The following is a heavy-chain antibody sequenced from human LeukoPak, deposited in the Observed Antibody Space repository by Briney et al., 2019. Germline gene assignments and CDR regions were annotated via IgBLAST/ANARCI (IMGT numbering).Heavy chain of an antibody. Sequence: GGSLRLSCAASGFTFSSYSMNWVRQAPGKGLEWVSSISSSSSYIYYADSVKGRFTISRDNAKNSLYLQMNSLRSEDTAVYYCARWAGELLHSQDYWGQGTLVTVSS. CDR2: ISSSSSYI. CDR1: GFTFSSYS. J-gene: IGHJ4*02. CDR3: ARWAGELLHSQDY. V-gene: IGHV3-21*04. D-gene: IGHD1-26*01.